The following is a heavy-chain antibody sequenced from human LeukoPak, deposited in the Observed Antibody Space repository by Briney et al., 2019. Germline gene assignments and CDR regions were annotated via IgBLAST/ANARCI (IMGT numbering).Heavy chain of an antibody. CDR1: GYTFTSYG. V-gene: IGHV1-18*01. D-gene: IGHD3-3*01. J-gene: IGHJ5*02. CDR2: ISAY. Sequence: GASVKVSCKASGYTFTSYGISWVRQAPGQGLEWMGWISAYAQKFQGRVTMTTDTSTSTAYMELRSLRSDDTAVYYCARDVESNWRERITIFGVVNWFDPWGQGTLVTVSS. CDR3: ARDVESNWRERITIFGVVNWFDP.